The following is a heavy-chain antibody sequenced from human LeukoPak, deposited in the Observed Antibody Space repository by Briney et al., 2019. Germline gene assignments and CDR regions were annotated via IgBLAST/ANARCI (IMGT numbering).Heavy chain of an antibody. Sequence: SETLSLTCTVSGGSISSSSYYWGWIRQPPGKGLEWIGSIYYSGSTYYNPSLKSRVTISVDTSKNQFSLKLSSVTAADTAVYYCARDQRLGATTYFDYWGQGTLVTVSS. CDR3: ARDQRLGATTYFDY. J-gene: IGHJ4*02. CDR2: IYYSGST. CDR1: GGSISSSSYY. V-gene: IGHV4-39*07. D-gene: IGHD1-26*01.